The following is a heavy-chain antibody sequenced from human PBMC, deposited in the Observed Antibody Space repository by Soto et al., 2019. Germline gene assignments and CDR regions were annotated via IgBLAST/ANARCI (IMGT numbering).Heavy chain of an antibody. D-gene: IGHD2-15*01. CDR2: IIPIFGTA. J-gene: IGHJ4*02. CDR1: GGTFSSYA. CDR3: AVEGGNPYYFDY. Sequence: GASVKVSCKASGGTFSSYAISWVRQAPGQGLEWMGGIIPIFGTANYAQKFQGRVTITADESTSTAYMELSSLRSEDTAVYYCAVEGGNPYYFDYWGQGTLVTVSS. V-gene: IGHV1-69*13.